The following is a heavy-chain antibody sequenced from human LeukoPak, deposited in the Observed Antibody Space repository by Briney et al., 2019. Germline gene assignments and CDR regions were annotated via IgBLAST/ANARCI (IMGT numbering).Heavy chain of an antibody. CDR1: GYTFTSYY. D-gene: IGHD6-13*01. CDR3: ARDESSSSWEDGGDAFDI. J-gene: IGHJ3*02. V-gene: IGHV1-46*01. CDR2: INPSGGST. Sequence: ASVKVSCKASGYTFTSYYMHWVRQAPGQGLEWMGIINPSGGSTSYAQKFQSRVTMTRDTSTSTVYMELSSLRSEDTAVYYCARDESSSSWEDGGDAFDIWGQGTMVTVSS.